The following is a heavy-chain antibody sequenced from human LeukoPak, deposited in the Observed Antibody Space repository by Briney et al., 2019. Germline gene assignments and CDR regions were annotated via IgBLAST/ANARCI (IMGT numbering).Heavy chain of an antibody. CDR2: INHSGST. J-gene: IGHJ5*02. V-gene: IGHV4-34*01. CDR3: ARVFRSFRGWYAGWFDP. Sequence: SETLSLTCAVYGGSFSGYYWSWIRQPPGKGLEWIGEINHSGSTNYNPSLKSRVTISVDTSKNQISLKLSSVTAADTAVYYCARVFRSFRGWYAGWFDPWGQGTLVTVSS. D-gene: IGHD6-19*01. CDR1: GGSFSGYY.